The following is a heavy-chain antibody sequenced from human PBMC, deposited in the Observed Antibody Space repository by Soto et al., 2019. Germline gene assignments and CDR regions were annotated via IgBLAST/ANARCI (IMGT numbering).Heavy chain of an antibody. D-gene: IGHD1-26*01. CDR2: MYYSGRT. J-gene: IGHJ6*02. Sequence: SETLSLTCSVSGDSITRHYWTCFRQPPGKGLEWIGYMYYSGRTNYNPSLKSRVTVSIDPSKNQFSLQMSSITAADTAVYYCARGVLLAPDVWGQGTTVTVSS. V-gene: IGHV4-59*08. CDR1: GDSITRHY. CDR3: ARGVLLAPDV.